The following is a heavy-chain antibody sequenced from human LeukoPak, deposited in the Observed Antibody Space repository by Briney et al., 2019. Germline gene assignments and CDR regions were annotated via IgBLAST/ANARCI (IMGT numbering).Heavy chain of an antibody. Sequence: PGGSLRLSCAASGFTFSSYAMNWVRQAPGKGLEWVSYISSSSSTIYYADSVKGRFTISRDNAKNSLYLQMNSLRDEDTAVYYCARAPLYSNYDFDYWGQGTLVTVSS. J-gene: IGHJ4*02. V-gene: IGHV3-48*02. D-gene: IGHD4-4*01. CDR2: ISSSSSTI. CDR1: GFTFSSYA. CDR3: ARAPLYSNYDFDY.